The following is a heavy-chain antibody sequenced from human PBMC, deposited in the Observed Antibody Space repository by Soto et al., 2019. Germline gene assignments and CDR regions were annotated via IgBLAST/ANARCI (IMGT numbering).Heavy chain of an antibody. CDR1: GFTFRNYG. D-gene: IGHD4-17*01. J-gene: IGHJ3*02. CDR2: IGIGSSTK. CDR3: VRDLYGRDDM. V-gene: IGHV3-48*01. Sequence: GGSLRLSCAASGFTFRNYGMNWVRQAPGKGLEWVSYIGIGSSTKYYADSVKGRFTISRDNAKNSLYLQMNTLRVEDTARYYCVRDLYGRDDMWGPGTMVTVSS.